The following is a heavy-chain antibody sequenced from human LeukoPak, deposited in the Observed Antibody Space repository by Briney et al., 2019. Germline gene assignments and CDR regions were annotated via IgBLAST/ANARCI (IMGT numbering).Heavy chain of an antibody. J-gene: IGHJ5*02. CDR3: ARGGVVTTTPRFDP. CDR2: IYHTGST. D-gene: IGHD4-11*01. V-gene: IGHV4-31*03. CDR1: NGSITSGGYY. Sequence: SQTLSLTCTVSNGSITSGGYYWSWLRQHPGKGLEWIGHIYHTGSTYYNSSLKSRLTMSVDTSRNEFSLRLNSVTVADTAVYYCARGGVVTTTPRFDPWGQGTLVTVSS.